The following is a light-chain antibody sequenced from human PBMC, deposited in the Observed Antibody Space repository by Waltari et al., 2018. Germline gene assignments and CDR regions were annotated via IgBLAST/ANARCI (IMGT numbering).Light chain of an antibody. CDR3: TTYPDTNTPVV. J-gene: IGLJ2*01. CDR2: DVS. V-gene: IGLV2-14*03. CDR1: SSDGDEYKL. Sequence: QSALTQPASVSGSPGQSVTISCTGVSSDGDEYKLVSWFRQHPGNVPKLILFDVSNRPSDISNRFSGYKSGNTAFLTISRLQADDEADYYCTTYPDTNTPVVFGGGTKVTV.